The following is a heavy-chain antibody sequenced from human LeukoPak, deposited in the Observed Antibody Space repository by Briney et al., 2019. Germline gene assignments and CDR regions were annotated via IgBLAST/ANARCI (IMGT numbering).Heavy chain of an antibody. J-gene: IGHJ4*02. CDR2: IYYSGST. CDR3: ARSRIQLWNSPFDY. Sequence: SETLSLTCTVSGGSISSGDYYWSWIRQPPGKGLEWLGYIYYSGSTYYNPSLKSRVTISVDTSKNQFSLKLSSVTAADTAVYYCARSRIQLWNSPFDYWGQGTLVTVSS. CDR1: GGSISSGDYY. D-gene: IGHD5-18*01. V-gene: IGHV4-30-4*01.